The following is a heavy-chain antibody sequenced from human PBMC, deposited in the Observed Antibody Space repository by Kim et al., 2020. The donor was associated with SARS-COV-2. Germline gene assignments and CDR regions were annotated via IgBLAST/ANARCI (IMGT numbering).Heavy chain of an antibody. J-gene: IGHJ4*02. CDR3: VKDHSPGYSGSYYFDY. V-gene: IGHV3-64D*09. Sequence: GGSLRLSCSASGFTFSNYAMHWVRQAPGKGLEYVSAGSYNGGSTYYADSVKGRFTISRDNSKNTLYLQMSSLKPEDTAVYYCVKDHSPGYSGSYYFDYWGQGTLVTVSS. CDR1: GFTFSNYA. D-gene: IGHD1-26*01. CDR2: GSYNGGST.